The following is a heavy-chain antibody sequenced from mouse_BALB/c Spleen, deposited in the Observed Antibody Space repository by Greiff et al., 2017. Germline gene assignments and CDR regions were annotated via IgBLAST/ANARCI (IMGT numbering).Heavy chain of an antibody. CDR1: GFTFSSYG. CDR3: ARFYYDYDRTWFAY. Sequence: EVQLVESGGGLVQPGGSLKLSCAASGFTFSSYGMSWVRQTPDKRLELVATINSNGGSTYYPDSVKGRFTISRDNAKNTLYLQMSSLKSEDTAMYYCARFYYDYDRTWFAYWGQGTLVTVSA. D-gene: IGHD2-4*01. J-gene: IGHJ3*01. V-gene: IGHV5-6-3*01. CDR2: INSNGGST.